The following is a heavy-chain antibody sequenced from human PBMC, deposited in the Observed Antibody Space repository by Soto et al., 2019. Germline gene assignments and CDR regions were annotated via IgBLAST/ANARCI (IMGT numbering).Heavy chain of an antibody. CDR3: AREEAQLYCSGGSCYYYYGMDV. J-gene: IGHJ6*02. D-gene: IGHD2-15*01. CDR2: IYTSGST. V-gene: IGHV4-4*07. Sequence: PSETLSLTCTVSGGSIGSYYWSWIRQPAGKGLEWIGRIYTSGSTNYNPSLKSRVTMSVDTSKNQFSLKLSSVTAADTAVYYCAREEAQLYCSGGSCYYYYGMDVWGQGTTVTVSS. CDR1: GGSIGSYY.